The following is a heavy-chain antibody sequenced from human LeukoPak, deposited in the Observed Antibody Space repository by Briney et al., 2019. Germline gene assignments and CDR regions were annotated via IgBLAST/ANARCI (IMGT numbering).Heavy chain of an antibody. CDR2: ISAYNGNT. J-gene: IGHJ4*02. CDR3: ARGFFVGANPFDY. V-gene: IGHV1-18*04. Sequence: GESLKISCKGSGYSFTNYWIIWVRQAPGQGLEWMGWISAYNGNTNYAQKLQGRVTMTTDTSTSTAYMELRSLRSDDTAVYYCARGFFVGANPFDYWGQGTLVTVSS. CDR1: GYSFTNYW. D-gene: IGHD1-26*01.